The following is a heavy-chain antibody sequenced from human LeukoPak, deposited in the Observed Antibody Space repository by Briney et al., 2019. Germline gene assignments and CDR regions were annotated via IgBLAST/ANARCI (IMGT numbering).Heavy chain of an antibody. J-gene: IGHJ3*02. CDR1: GYTFTSYD. Sequence: ASVKVSCKASGYTFTSYDINWVRQATGQGLEWMGWMNPNSGNTGYAQKFQDRVTITRNTSISTAYMDLSSLRSEGTAVYYCARGYIAVAGLDAFDIWGQGTMVTVSS. CDR2: MNPNSGNT. CDR3: ARGYIAVAGLDAFDI. D-gene: IGHD6-19*01. V-gene: IGHV1-8*03.